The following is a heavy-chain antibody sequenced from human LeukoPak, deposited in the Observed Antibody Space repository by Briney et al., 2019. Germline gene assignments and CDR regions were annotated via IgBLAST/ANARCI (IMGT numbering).Heavy chain of an antibody. J-gene: IGHJ4*02. D-gene: IGHD6-19*01. Sequence: PGGSLRLSCAASGFTFSKYWMLWVRQAPGKGRESVSRINTDGTVTTYADSVKGRFTVSRDNAGNTMFLQMNSVRDEDTAVYYCATKQWLAPPPDSWGQGTPVTVSS. CDR3: ATKQWLAPPPDS. CDR1: GFTFSKYW. CDR2: INTDGTVT. V-gene: IGHV3-74*01.